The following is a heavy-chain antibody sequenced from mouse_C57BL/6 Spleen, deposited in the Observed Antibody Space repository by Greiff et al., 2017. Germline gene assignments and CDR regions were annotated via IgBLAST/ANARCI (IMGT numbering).Heavy chain of an antibody. J-gene: IGHJ3*01. CDR2: IYPGDGDT. CDR3: ASAPFAY. CDR1: GYAFSSYG. V-gene: IGHV1-80*01. Sequence: VKLQESGAELVKPGASVKISCKVSGYAFSSYGMNWVKQRPGKGLEWIGQIYPGDGDTNYNGKLKGRATLTADKSSSTAYMQLSSRTSEDSAVYFCASAPFAYWGQGTLVTVSA.